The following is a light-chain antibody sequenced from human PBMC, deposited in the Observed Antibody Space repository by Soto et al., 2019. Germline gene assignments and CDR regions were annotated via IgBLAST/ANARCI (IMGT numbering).Light chain of an antibody. CDR3: QQRSTWPPIT. CDR2: DAS. V-gene: IGKV3-11*01. Sequence: EIVLTQSPATLSLSPGERATLSCRASQSVSTSLAWYQQKPGQAPRLLIYDASNRATGIPARFSGSGSGTDFTLTISSLEPEDFAVYYCQQRSTWPPITFGQGTRLEIK. J-gene: IGKJ5*01. CDR1: QSVSTS.